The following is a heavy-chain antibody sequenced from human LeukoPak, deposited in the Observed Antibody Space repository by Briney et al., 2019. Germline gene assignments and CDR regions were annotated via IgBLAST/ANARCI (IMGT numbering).Heavy chain of an antibody. CDR1: GGSIGSGGYS. CDR3: ARTYYYGSGSYIDP. J-gene: IGHJ5*02. D-gene: IGHD3-10*01. V-gene: IGHV4-30-2*01. CDR2: IYHSGST. Sequence: SQTLSLTCAVSGGSIGSGGYSWSWIRQPPGKGLEWIGYIYHSGSTYYNPSLKSRVTISVGRSKNQFSLKLSSVTAADTAVYYCARTYYYGSGSYIDPWGQGTLVTVSS.